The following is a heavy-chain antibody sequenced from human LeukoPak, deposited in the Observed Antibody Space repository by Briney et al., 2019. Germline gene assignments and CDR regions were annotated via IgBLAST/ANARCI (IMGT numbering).Heavy chain of an antibody. Sequence: GESLKISCKGSGYSFTSYWIGWVRQMPGKGLEWMGIIYPGDSDTRYSPSFQGQVTISADKSISTAYLQWSSLKASDTAMYYCARLTGYCSSTSCYSPYFGYWGQGTLVTVSS. CDR1: GYSFTSYW. D-gene: IGHD2-2*01. CDR2: IYPGDSDT. J-gene: IGHJ4*02. V-gene: IGHV5-51*01. CDR3: ARLTGYCSSTSCYSPYFGY.